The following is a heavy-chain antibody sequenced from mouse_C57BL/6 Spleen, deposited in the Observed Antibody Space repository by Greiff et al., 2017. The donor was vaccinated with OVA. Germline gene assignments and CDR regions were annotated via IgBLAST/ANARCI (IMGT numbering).Heavy chain of an antibody. CDR3: AREEGNYGFAY. CDR1: GYTFTSYW. V-gene: IGHV1-69*01. D-gene: IGHD2-1*01. Sequence: QVQLQQPGAELVLPGASVKLSCKASGYTFTSYWMHWVKQRPGQGLEWIGEIDPSDSYTNYNQKFKGKSTLTVDKSSSTAYMQLSSLTSEDSAVYYCAREEGNYGFAYWGQGTLVTVSA. CDR2: IDPSDSYT. J-gene: IGHJ3*01.